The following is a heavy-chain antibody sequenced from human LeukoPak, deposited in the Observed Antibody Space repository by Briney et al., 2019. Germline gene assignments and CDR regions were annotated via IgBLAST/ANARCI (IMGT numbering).Heavy chain of an antibody. CDR1: GYSISSSNY. D-gene: IGHD3-10*01. Sequence: PSETLSLTCAVSGYSISSSNYWAWIRQPPGKGLEWIGHIYYSGSIYYNPSLKSRVTMSVDTSKNQFSLKLSSVTAADTAVYYCARDKVRGAYYYYGMDVWGQGTTVTVSS. J-gene: IGHJ6*02. CDR3: ARDKVRGAYYYYGMDV. CDR2: IYYSGSI. V-gene: IGHV4-28*03.